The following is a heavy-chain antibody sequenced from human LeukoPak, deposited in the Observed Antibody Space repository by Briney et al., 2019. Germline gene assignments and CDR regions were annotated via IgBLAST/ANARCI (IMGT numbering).Heavy chain of an antibody. V-gene: IGHV3-23*01. J-gene: IGHJ3*02. CDR2: ISGSGGST. CDR1: GFIFSNYA. D-gene: IGHD5-12*01. Sequence: RTGGSLRLSCAVSGFIFSNYAMSWVRQAPGKGLEWVSAISGSGGSTYYADSVKGRFTISRDNAKNSLYLQMNSLRAEDTAVYYCARDSEDIVATIWEYYAFDIWGQGTMVTVSS. CDR3: ARDSEDIVATIWEYYAFDI.